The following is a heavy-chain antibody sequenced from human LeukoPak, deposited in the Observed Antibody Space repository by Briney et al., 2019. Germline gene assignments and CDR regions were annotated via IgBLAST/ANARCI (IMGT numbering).Heavy chain of an antibody. CDR1: GNTFTSYY. CDR3: ARGPSGSGSYMVDY. D-gene: IGHD1-26*01. Sequence: ASVKVSCKASGNTFTSYYMHWVRQAPGQGLEWMGIINPSGGSTSYAQKFQGRVAMTRNTSISTAYMELSSLRFEDTAIYYCARGPSGSGSYMVDYWAQGTLVTVSS. CDR2: INPSGGST. J-gene: IGHJ4*02. V-gene: IGHV1-46*01.